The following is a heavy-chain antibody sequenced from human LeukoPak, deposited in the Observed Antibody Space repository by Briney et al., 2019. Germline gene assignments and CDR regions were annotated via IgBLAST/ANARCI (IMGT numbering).Heavy chain of an antibody. D-gene: IGHD2-21*01. V-gene: IGHV4-59*08. CDR1: GGSIGSYY. CDR2: IYYSGST. J-gene: IGHJ4*02. Sequence: SETLSLTCIVPGGSIGSYYWSWIRQPPRKGLGWIGHIYYSGSTNYNTSVKSRVTITVDTSKNQFSLRVSSITTADTAVYYCARHLNNCGDDCYIFGYWGQGTLVTVSS. CDR3: ARHLNNCGDDCYIFGY.